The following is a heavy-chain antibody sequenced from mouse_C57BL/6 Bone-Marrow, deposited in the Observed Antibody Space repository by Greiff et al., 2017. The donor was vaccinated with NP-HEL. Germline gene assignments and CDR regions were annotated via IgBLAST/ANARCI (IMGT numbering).Heavy chain of an antibody. CDR3: ARPYGSSPFAY. CDR1: GYTFTSYG. D-gene: IGHD1-1*01. J-gene: IGHJ3*01. CDR2: IYPRSGNT. V-gene: IGHV1-81*01. Sequence: VQLQESGAELARPGASVKLSCKASGYTFTSYGISWVKQGTGQGLEWIGEIYPRSGNTYYNEKFKGKATLTADKSSSTAYMELRSLTSEDSAVYFCARPYGSSPFAYWGQGTLVTVSA.